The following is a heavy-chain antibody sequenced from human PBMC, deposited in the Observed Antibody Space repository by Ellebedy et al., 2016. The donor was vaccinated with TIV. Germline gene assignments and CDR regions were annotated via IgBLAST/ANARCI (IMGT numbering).Heavy chain of an antibody. CDR1: GGSISSGDYY. Sequence: SETLSLXXTVSGGSISSGDYYWSWIRQPPGKGLEWIGYIYYSGSTYYNPSLKSRVTISVDTSKNQFSLKLSSVTAADTAVYYCAREGPGVAASKSFDYWGQGTLVTVSS. J-gene: IGHJ4*02. CDR3: AREGPGVAASKSFDY. D-gene: IGHD2-15*01. V-gene: IGHV4-30-4*01. CDR2: IYYSGST.